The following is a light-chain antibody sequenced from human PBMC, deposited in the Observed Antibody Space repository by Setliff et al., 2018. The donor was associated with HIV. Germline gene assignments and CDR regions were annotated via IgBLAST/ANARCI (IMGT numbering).Light chain of an antibody. J-gene: IGLJ2*01. CDR1: ATDVGNYES. CDR2: DVN. CDR3: CSYVFGDTWI. Sequence: HSALTQPASVSGSPGQSITISCTGSATDVGNYESVSWYQHHPGEVPKLIIYDVNKRPSGISNRFSGSKTGNSASLTISGLHTEDEADYYCCSYVFGDTWIFGGGTKVTVL. V-gene: IGLV2-23*02.